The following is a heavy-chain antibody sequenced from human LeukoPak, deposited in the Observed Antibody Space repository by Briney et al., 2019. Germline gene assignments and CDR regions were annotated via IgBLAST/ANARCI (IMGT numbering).Heavy chain of an antibody. CDR1: GFTLSSYG. D-gene: IGHD3-10*02. J-gene: IGHJ4*02. CDR3: AKEHYVFGGKSL. CDR2: IRYDGSNK. Sequence: PGGSLRLSCAASGFTLSSYGMHWVRQAPGKGLEWVAFIRYDGSNKYYADSVKGRFTISRDNSKNTLYLQMNSLRAEDTAVYYCAKEHYVFGGKSLWGQGTLVTVSS. V-gene: IGHV3-30*02.